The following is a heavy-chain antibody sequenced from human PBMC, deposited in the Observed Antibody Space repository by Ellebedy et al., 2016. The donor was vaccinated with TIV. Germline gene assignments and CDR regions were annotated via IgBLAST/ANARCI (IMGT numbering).Heavy chain of an antibody. CDR1: GFTFSNYA. CDR2: ISAGGGTT. V-gene: IGHV3-23*01. D-gene: IGHD2-2*01. J-gene: IGHJ4*02. CDR3: AKRVPGLDY. Sequence: GESLKISXAASGFTFSNYAMSWVRQALGKGLEWVSAISAGGGTTDYADSVEGRFTISRDNSKNTLYLQMNSLRAEDTAVYYCAKRVPGLDYWGQGTLVTVSS.